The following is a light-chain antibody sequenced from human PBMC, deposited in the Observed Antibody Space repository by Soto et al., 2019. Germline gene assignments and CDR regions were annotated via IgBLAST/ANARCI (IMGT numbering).Light chain of an antibody. CDR3: QQYFTSPLT. CDR1: QSVSSNY. J-gene: IGKJ4*01. V-gene: IGKV3-20*01. CDR2: GVS. Sequence: EVLLTQSPGTLSLSPGESATLSCRASQSVSSNYLAWYQQKPGQAPRLLIYGVSTRATGIPDRFSGSGSGTDFSLTISRLEPEDFALYYCQQYFTSPLTFGGGTKVDIK.